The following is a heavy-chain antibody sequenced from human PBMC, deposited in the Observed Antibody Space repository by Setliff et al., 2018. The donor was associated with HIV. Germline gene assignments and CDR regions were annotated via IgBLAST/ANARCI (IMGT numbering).Heavy chain of an antibody. CDR1: GFSISTNYY. V-gene: IGHV4-38-2*02. D-gene: IGHD2-15*01. CDR2: IHHDGNT. CDR3: ARGPRTTPFLLDS. Sequence: SETLSLTCPVTGFSISTNYYWGWIRQPPGEGLTWIGSIHHDGNTYYNPSLRSRVTISVDTSKNQFSLKVTSVTAADTAVYYCARGPRTTPFLLDSWSQGTLVTVSS. J-gene: IGHJ4*02.